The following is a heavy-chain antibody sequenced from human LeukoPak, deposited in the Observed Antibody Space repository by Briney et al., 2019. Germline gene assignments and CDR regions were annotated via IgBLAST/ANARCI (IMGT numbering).Heavy chain of an antibody. J-gene: IGHJ4*02. V-gene: IGHV1-2*02. CDR3: ARSICGGDCGGGFDY. CDR2: INPNSGGT. D-gene: IGHD2-21*02. CDR1: GYTFTGYY. Sequence: GASVKVSCKASGYTFTGYYMHWVRQAPGQGLEWMGWINPNSGGTKYAQKFQGRVTMTRDTSISTAYMDLSRLRSDDTAVYYCARSICGGDCGGGFDYWGQGTLVTVSS.